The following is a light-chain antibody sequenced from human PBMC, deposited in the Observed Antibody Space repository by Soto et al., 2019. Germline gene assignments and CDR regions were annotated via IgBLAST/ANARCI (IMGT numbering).Light chain of an antibody. Sequence: QSDLTQPASVSGSPGQSITISCTGTSSDVGSYNLVSWYQQHPGKAPKLMIYEGSKRPSGVSNRFSGSKSGNTASLTISGLQAEDEADYYCCSYAGSSTGVVFGGGTKLTVL. CDR1: SSDVGSYNL. CDR2: EGS. CDR3: CSYAGSSTGVV. V-gene: IGLV2-23*01. J-gene: IGLJ2*01.